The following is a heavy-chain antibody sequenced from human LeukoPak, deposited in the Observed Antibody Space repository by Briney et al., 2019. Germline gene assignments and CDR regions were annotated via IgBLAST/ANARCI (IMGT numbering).Heavy chain of an antibody. Sequence: GGSLRLSCAASGFSFSSNNMNWVHQAPGKGPEWLAYISGGGSPVSYADSVKGRFTISRDNAKNLVYLHMNSLRDEDTALYYCARGLGSSWFYRWGQGTLVTVSS. J-gene: IGHJ4*02. V-gene: IGHV3-48*02. CDR1: GFSFSSNN. CDR2: ISGGGSPV. D-gene: IGHD6-13*01. CDR3: ARGLGSSWFYR.